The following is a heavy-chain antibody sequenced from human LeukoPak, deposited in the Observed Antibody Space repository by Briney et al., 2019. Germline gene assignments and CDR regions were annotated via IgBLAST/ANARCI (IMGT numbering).Heavy chain of an antibody. CDR3: ARVSYYYYMDV. J-gene: IGHJ6*03. CDR2: IHSRGNT. Sequence: SETLSLTCTVSGGSVNGGNYYWTWIRQPARKGLEWIGRIHSRGNTNSNPSFKSRVIIAVDTSKNQLSLKLSSVTAADTAVYYCARVSYYYYMDVWGEGTTVTVSS. V-gene: IGHV4-61*02. CDR1: GGSVNGGNYY.